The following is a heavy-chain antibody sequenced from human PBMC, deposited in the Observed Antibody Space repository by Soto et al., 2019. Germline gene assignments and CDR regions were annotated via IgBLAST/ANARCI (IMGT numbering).Heavy chain of an antibody. V-gene: IGHV3-66*02. CDR3: AREATKSAAFDI. D-gene: IGHD1-1*01. Sequence: GGSLRLSCAASGFTVSSNYMSWVRQAPGKGLEWVSVIYSGGSTYYADSVKGRFTISRDNSKNTLYLQMNSLRAEDTAVYYCAREATKSAAFDIWGQGTMVTVSS. CDR1: GFTVSSNY. J-gene: IGHJ3*02. CDR2: IYSGGST.